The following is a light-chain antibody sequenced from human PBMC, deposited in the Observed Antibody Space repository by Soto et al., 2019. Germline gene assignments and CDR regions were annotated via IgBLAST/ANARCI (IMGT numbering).Light chain of an antibody. CDR1: TSNIGDNA. V-gene: IGLV1-44*01. CDR2: TNN. CDR3: ATWDDSLNGVI. Sequence: QSVLTQTPSASGTPGQRVTISCSGTTSNIGDNAVNWYQQLPGTAPKLLIHTNNRRPSGVPDRFSGSKSGTSASLAISGLQSVDEADYYCATWDDSLNGVIFGGGTKLTVL. J-gene: IGLJ2*01.